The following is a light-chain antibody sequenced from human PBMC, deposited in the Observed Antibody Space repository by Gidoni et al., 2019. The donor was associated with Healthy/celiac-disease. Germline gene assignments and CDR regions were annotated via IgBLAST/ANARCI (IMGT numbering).Light chain of an antibody. Sequence: EIVLKQSPGTLSLSPGERAPLSCRASQSVSSSYLAWYQQKPGQAPRLLIYGASSRATGIPDRFSGSGSGTDFTLTISRLEPEDFAVYYCQQYGSSPPITFGPGTKVDIK. J-gene: IGKJ3*01. CDR3: QQYGSSPPIT. CDR1: QSVSSSY. V-gene: IGKV3-20*01. CDR2: GAS.